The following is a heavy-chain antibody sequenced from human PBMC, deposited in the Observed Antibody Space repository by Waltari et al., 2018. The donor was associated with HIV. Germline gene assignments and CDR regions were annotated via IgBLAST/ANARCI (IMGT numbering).Heavy chain of an antibody. Sequence: EVQLVESGGGLVKPGGSLRLSCAAPGFTFSSYSMNWVRQAPGKGLEGVSSISSSSSYIYYADSVKGRFTISRDNAKNSLYLQMNSLRAEDTAVYYCARFDYDSKVDYWGQGTLVTVSS. V-gene: IGHV3-21*01. CDR1: GFTFSSYS. J-gene: IGHJ4*02. CDR3: ARFDYDSKVDY. CDR2: ISSSSSYI. D-gene: IGHD3-22*01.